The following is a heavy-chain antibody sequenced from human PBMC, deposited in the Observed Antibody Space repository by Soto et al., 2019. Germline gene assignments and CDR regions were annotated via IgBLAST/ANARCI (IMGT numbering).Heavy chain of an antibody. J-gene: IGHJ3*02. D-gene: IGHD3-22*01. Sequence: SVKVSCKASGGTFSSYAISWVRQAPGQGLEWMGGIIPIFGTANYAQKFQGRVTITADESTSTAYMELSSLRSEDTAVYYCAREAYRRLYYYDSSGSQADAFDIWGQGTMVTVSS. V-gene: IGHV1-69*13. CDR2: IIPIFGTA. CDR3: AREAYRRLYYYDSSGSQADAFDI. CDR1: GGTFSSYA.